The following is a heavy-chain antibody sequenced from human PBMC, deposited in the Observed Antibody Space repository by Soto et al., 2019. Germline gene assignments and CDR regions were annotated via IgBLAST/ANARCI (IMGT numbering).Heavy chain of an antibody. J-gene: IGHJ6*02. V-gene: IGHV6-1*01. CDR3: ARVLAVAGKYYYYGMDV. D-gene: IGHD6-19*01. CDR1: GDRVSSNSAA. CDR2: TYYRSKWYN. Sequence: SQTLSLTCGLSGDRVSSNSAAWHCIRQSPPRGLEWLGRTYYRSKWYNDYAVSVKTRITINPDTSKNQFSLQLNSVTPEDTAVYYCARVLAVAGKYYYYGMDVWGQGTTVTVSS.